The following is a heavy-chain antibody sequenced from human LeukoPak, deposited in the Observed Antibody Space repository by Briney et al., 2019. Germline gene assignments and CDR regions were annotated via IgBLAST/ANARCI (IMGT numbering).Heavy chain of an antibody. CDR3: ARGSNYGDYLFYYYYMDV. Sequence: ASVKVSCKASGYTFTSYDINWVRQATGQGLEWMGWMNPNSGNTGYAQKFQGRVTMTRNTSISTAYMELSSLRSEDTAVYNCARGSNYGDYLFYYYYMDVWGKGTTVTVSS. D-gene: IGHD4-17*01. CDR1: GYTFTSYD. V-gene: IGHV1-8*01. CDR2: MNPNSGNT. J-gene: IGHJ6*03.